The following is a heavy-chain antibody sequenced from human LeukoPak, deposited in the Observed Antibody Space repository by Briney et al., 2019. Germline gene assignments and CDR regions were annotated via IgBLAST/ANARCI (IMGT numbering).Heavy chain of an antibody. D-gene: IGHD1-26*01. CDR1: GFTFSNYA. Sequence: PGGSLRLSCAASGFTFSNYAMSWVRQAPGKGLEWVSAMNKDGDNSYYADSVKGRFTISRDNSKNTLYLQMNSLRADDTAVYFCAKGYPVGDHYWGQGTLVTVSS. CDR3: AKGYPVGDHY. CDR2: MNKDGDNS. J-gene: IGHJ4*02. V-gene: IGHV3-23*01.